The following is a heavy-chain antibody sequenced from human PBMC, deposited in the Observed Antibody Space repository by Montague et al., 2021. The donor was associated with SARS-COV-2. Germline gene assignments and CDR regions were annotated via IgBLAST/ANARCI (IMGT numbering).Heavy chain of an antibody. CDR3: ARREYSYGWGD. CDR2: VDYSGXT. D-gene: IGHD5-18*01. V-gene: IGHV4-39*01. CDR1: GGPISGSSDY. Sequence: SETLSFTCTVTGGPISGSSDYWGWIRQSPGKGLEWIASVDYSGXTXYXXSLKSRLTISVDTSKNQFSLKLNSVTAADTALYYCARREYSYGWGDWGQGTLVTVSS. J-gene: IGHJ4*02.